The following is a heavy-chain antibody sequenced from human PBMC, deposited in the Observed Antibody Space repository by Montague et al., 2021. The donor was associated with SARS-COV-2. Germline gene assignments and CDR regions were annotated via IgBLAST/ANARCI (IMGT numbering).Heavy chain of an antibody. V-gene: IGHV4-34*01. Sequence: SETLSLTCAVYGGSFSAYYWSWIRQPPGRGLEWIGEINHSGTTNYKSSLESRLSMSVDTSKNQFSLNPGSVTATDTAVYFCSRTYRGTFDFWGQGILVTVSS. D-gene: IGHD1-7*01. CDR3: SRTYRGTFDF. CDR2: INHSGTT. J-gene: IGHJ4*02. CDR1: GGSFSAYY.